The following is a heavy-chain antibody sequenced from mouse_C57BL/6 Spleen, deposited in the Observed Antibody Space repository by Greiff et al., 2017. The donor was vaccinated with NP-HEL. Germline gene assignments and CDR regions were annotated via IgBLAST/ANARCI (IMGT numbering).Heavy chain of an antibody. CDR1: GYAFTNYL. CDR3: ARDFAY. J-gene: IGHJ3*01. Sequence: VKLQESGAELVRPGTSVKVSCKASGYAFTNYLIEWVKQRPGQGLEWIGVINPGSGGTNYNEKVKGKATLTADKSSSTAYMQLSSLTSEDAAVYFCARDFAYWGQGTLVTVSA. V-gene: IGHV1-54*01. CDR2: INPGSGGT.